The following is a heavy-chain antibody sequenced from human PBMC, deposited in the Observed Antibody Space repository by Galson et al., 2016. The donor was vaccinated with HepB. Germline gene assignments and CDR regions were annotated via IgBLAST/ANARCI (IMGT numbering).Heavy chain of an antibody. CDR3: ATSTGYRSGWGAFDI. J-gene: IGHJ3*02. Sequence: QSGAEVKKPGESLKISCKASGDTFTGYYIHWVRQAPGQGLEWMAWLSANSGATNYAQKFQGWVTMTRDTSISTAYMELTSLTPDATAIYYCATSTGYRSGWGAFDIWGQGTMVTVSS. CDR2: LSANSGAT. CDR1: GDTFTGYY. D-gene: IGHD6-25*01. V-gene: IGHV1-2*04.